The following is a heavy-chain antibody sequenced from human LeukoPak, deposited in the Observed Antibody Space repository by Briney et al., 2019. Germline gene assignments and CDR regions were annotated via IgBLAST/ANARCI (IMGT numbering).Heavy chain of an antibody. V-gene: IGHV4-59*01. D-gene: IGHD6-19*01. CDR1: GGSISSYY. J-gene: IGHJ3*02. CDR2: IYNRGST. CDR3: ARDRPGIAVAGDAFDI. Sequence: KPSETLSLTCTVSGGSISSYYWSWIRQPPGKGLEWIGYIYNRGSTNYNPSLKSRVTISVDTSKNQFSLKLRSVTAADTAVYYCARDRPGIAVAGDAFDIWGQGTMVTVSS.